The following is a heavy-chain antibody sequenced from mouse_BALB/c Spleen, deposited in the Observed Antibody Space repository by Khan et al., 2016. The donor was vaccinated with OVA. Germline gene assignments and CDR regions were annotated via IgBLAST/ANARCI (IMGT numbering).Heavy chain of an antibody. V-gene: IGHV5-9*02. D-gene: IGHD3-1*01. CDR2: ISSSGTYT. Sequence: EVELVESGGGLVKPGGSLKLSCAASGFAFSTYDMSWVRQTPEKRLEWVATISSSGTYTYYSVSVKGRFTTSRPNVRYTLHLQFSILRPEATALRYCARGQTTRATLGLAYWGQGALVTVSA. CDR1: GFAFSTYD. J-gene: IGHJ3*01. CDR3: ARGQTTRATLGLAY.